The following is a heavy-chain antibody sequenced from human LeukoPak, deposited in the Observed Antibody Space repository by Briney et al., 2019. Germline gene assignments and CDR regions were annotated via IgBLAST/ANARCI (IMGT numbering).Heavy chain of an antibody. Sequence: GGSLRLSCAASGFTFDDYAMHWVRHAPGKGLEWVSGISWNSGSIGYADSVKGRFTISRDNAKNSLYLQMNSLRAEDTAVYYCAREGYGVPFDFWGQGTPVTVSS. CDR3: AREGYGVPFDF. CDR2: ISWNSGSI. CDR1: GFTFDDYA. J-gene: IGHJ4*02. V-gene: IGHV3-9*01. D-gene: IGHD2-8*01.